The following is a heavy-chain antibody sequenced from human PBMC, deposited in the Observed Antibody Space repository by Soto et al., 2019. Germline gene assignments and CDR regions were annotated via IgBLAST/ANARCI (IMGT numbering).Heavy chain of an antibody. D-gene: IGHD6-19*01. CDR2: ISSSSSTI. Sequence: GGSLRLSCAASGFTFSSYSMNWVRQAPGKGLEWVSYISSSSSTIYYADSVKGRFTISRDNANNSLYLQMNSLRDEDTAVYYCAREESGGIAVAGTFDYWGQGTLVTVSS. J-gene: IGHJ4*02. CDR3: AREESGGIAVAGTFDY. V-gene: IGHV3-48*02. CDR1: GFTFSSYS.